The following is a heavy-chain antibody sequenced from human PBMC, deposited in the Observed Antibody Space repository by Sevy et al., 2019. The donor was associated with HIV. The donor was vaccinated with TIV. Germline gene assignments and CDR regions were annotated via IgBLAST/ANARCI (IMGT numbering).Heavy chain of an antibody. CDR2: IKSKIDGGTI. CDR1: GFTFSNVW. Sequence: GGSLRLSCAASGFTFSNVWMSWVRQAPGKGLEWVGRIKSKIDGGTIDYAAPVKVRFTISRDDSKNTLYPQMNSLKTEDTAVYYCTTEAVDCSTTTCSLAMDVWGQGTTVTVSS. D-gene: IGHD2-2*01. CDR3: TTEAVDCSTTTCSLAMDV. J-gene: IGHJ6*02. V-gene: IGHV3-15*01.